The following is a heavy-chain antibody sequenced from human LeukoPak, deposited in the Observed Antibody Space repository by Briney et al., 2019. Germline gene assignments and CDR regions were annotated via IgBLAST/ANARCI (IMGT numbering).Heavy chain of an antibody. CDR2: IYHSGST. V-gene: IGHV4-38-2*02. J-gene: IGHJ4*02. CDR3: ARGQPYFDY. CDR1: GYSISSGYY. D-gene: IGHD1-14*01. Sequence: PSETLSLTCTVSGYSISSGYYWGWIRQPPGKGLEWIGSIYHSGSTYYNPSLESRVTISVDTSKNQFSLKLSSVTAADTAVYYCARGQPYFDYWGQGTLVTVSS.